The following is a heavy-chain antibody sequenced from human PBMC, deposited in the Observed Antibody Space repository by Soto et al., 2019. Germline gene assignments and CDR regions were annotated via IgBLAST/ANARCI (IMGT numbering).Heavy chain of an antibody. CDR1: GYTFTSYG. D-gene: IGHD2-2*01. J-gene: IGHJ6*02. Sequence: SVKVSCKASGYTFTSYGISWVRQAPGQGLEWMGWISTFHGNTNSAQKFQGRVNMTTDTSMSTAYMEMSSLTSEDTAVYYCARQAVPAAMTHYYYYYRMDVCGQGTTVTVPS. CDR2: ISTFHGNT. V-gene: IGHV1-18*04. CDR3: ARQAVPAAMTHYYYYYRMDV.